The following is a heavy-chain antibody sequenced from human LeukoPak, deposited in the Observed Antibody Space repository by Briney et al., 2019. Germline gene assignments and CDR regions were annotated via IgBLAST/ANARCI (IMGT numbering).Heavy chain of an antibody. V-gene: IGHV3-30*18. CDR1: GSTFSSYG. CDR3: AKVSRYGDDGEYFQH. Sequence: GRSLRLSCAASGSTFSSYGMHWVRQAPGKGLEWVAVISYDGSNKYYADSVKGRFTISRDNSKNTLYLQMNSLRAEDTVVYYCAKVSRYGDDGEYFQHWGQGTLVTVSS. CDR2: ISYDGSNK. J-gene: IGHJ1*01. D-gene: IGHD4-17*01.